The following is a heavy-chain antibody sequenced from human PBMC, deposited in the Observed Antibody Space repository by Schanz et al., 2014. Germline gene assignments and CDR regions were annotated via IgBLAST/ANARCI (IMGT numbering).Heavy chain of an antibody. D-gene: IGHD2-2*01. Sequence: QLMQSGSEVRKPGVSVKVSCKASGYTFTSYYMHWVRQAPGQGLEWMGKINPSSGTTRIAQNFQGRLTVTRDTSTSTVNMELSSLRSEDTAVYYCARGGFFDSTSFDSWGQGTLVTVSS. CDR3: ARGGFFDSTSFDS. J-gene: IGHJ4*02. CDR2: INPSSGTT. V-gene: IGHV1-46*03. CDR1: GYTFTSYY.